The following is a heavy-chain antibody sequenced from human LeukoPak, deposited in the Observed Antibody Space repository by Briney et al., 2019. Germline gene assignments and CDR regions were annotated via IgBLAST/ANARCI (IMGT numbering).Heavy chain of an antibody. V-gene: IGHV3-21*01. CDR1: GFTFTNYS. J-gene: IGHJ4*02. CDR2: VSSSSRYI. Sequence: TGGSLRLSCAASGFTFTNYSMNWVRQAPGKGLEWISSVSSSSRYIYYADSVKGRFTISRDNAQNSLYLQMNSLRDEDTAVYYCARDSRFGKLLIPYFDYWGQGTLVTVSS. D-gene: IGHD3-10*01. CDR3: ARDSRFGKLLIPYFDY.